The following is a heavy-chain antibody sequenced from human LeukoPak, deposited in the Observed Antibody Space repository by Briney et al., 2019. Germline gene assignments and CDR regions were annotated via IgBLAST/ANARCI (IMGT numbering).Heavy chain of an antibody. CDR3: ARIAARRVDY. J-gene: IGHJ4*02. CDR1: GGSISSYY. CDR2: IYYSGST. D-gene: IGHD6-6*01. V-gene: IGHV4-59*01. Sequence: SETLSLTCTVSGGSISSYYWSWIRQPPGKGLEWIGYIYYSGSTNYNPPLKSRVTISVDTSKNQFSLKLSSVTAADTAVYYCARIAARRVDYWGQGTLVTVSS.